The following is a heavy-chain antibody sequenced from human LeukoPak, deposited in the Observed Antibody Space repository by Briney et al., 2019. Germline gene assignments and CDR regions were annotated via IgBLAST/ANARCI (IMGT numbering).Heavy chain of an antibody. CDR3: ARVMAARSFYFDH. Sequence: PGRSLRLSCAASLFTFVTYWMRWVRQAPGEGLEWVANINQDGSERYLADSLKGRFTVSRDNAKKSLYLEMKSLRAGDTAVYYCARVMAARSFYFDHWGQGTLVTVSS. V-gene: IGHV3-7*01. J-gene: IGHJ4*02. CDR2: INQDGSER. CDR1: LFTFVTYW. D-gene: IGHD3-16*02.